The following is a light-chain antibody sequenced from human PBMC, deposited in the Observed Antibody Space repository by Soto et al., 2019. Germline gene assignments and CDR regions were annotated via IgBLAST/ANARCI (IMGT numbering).Light chain of an antibody. J-gene: IGKJ5*01. CDR2: GAS. CDR1: QSVRSN. CDR3: QQFNNWPPVT. Sequence: EIVMTQSPATLSVSPGERATLSCRASQSVRSNLAWYQQKPGQAPRLLIYGASTRATGIPARFSGSGSGTEFTLTISRLQSEDFALYYCQQFNNWPPVTFGQGTRLEIK. V-gene: IGKV3-15*01.